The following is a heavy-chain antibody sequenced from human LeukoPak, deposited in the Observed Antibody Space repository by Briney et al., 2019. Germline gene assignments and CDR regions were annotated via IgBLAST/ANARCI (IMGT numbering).Heavy chain of an antibody. J-gene: IGHJ4*02. V-gene: IGHV3-74*01. Sequence: PGGSLILSCAASGFTFSSYWMHWVRQAPGKGLVWVSRINSDGSNTIYADSVKGRFTISRDNAKNALYLQMNSLRAEDTAVYYCARVSGDLDYWGQGTLVTVSS. CDR3: ARVSGDLDY. CDR1: GFTFSSYW. D-gene: IGHD4-17*01. CDR2: INSDGSNT.